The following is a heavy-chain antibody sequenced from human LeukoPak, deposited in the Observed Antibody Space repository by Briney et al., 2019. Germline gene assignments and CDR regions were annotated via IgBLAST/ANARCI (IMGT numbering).Heavy chain of an antibody. Sequence: GGSLRLSCAASGFTVSRSYLNWVRQAPGKGLEWVSVIYGGGTTFYADSVKGRFTISRDSSKNTLYLQMNSLRAEDTAVYYCAAESHSGRDWGQGTLVTVSS. CDR3: AAESHSGRD. D-gene: IGHD1-26*01. CDR1: GFTVSRSY. V-gene: IGHV3-53*05. CDR2: IYGGGTT. J-gene: IGHJ4*02.